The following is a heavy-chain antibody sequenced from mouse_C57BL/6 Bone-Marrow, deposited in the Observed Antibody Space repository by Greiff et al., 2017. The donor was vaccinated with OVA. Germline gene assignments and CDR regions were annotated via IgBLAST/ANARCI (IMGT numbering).Heavy chain of an antibody. CDR3: ARIYDGYFAWFAY. J-gene: IGHJ3*01. V-gene: IGHV5-4*03. CDR2: ISDGGSYT. D-gene: IGHD2-3*01. CDR1: GFTFSSYA. Sequence: EVKLVESGGGLVKPGGSLKLSCAASGFTFSSYAMSWVRQTPEKRLEWVATISDGGSYTYYPDNVKGRFTISRDNAKNNLYLQMSHLKSEDTAMYCCARIYDGYFAWFAYWGQGTLVTVSA.